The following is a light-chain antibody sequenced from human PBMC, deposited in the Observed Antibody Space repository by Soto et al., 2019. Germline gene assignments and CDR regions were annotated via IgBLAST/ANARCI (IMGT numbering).Light chain of an antibody. Sequence: DIVMTQAPLTLPFIPGWPASISCSXSHALLHSNGNNYLDWYLQKPGQSPHLLIYMGSTRAAGVPDRFSGSGSGTDFTLKISRVESEDVGVYYCMQALQTPITFGQGTRLEIK. J-gene: IGKJ5*01. V-gene: IGKV2-28*01. CDR2: MGS. CDR3: MQALQTPIT. CDR1: HALLHSNGNNY.